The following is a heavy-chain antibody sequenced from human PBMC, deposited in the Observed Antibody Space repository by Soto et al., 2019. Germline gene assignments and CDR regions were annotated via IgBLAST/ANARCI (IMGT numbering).Heavy chain of an antibody. J-gene: IGHJ4*02. CDR3: ARLGGGDSGYDRWLDY. CDR2: IYYSGST. D-gene: IGHD5-12*01. CDR1: GGSISSYY. Sequence: SETLSLTCTVSGGSISSYYWSWIRQPPGKGLEWIGYIYYSGSTNYNPSLKSRVTISVDTSKNQFSLKLSSVTAADTAVYYCARLGGGDSGYDRWLDYWGQGTLVTVSS. V-gene: IGHV4-59*08.